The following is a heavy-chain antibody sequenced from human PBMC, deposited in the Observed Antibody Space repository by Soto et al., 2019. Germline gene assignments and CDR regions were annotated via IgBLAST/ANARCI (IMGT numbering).Heavy chain of an antibody. V-gene: IGHV1-46*01. D-gene: IGHD6-6*01. CDR1: GYSLTANH. J-gene: IGHJ4*02. CDR2: VNPSLGRA. Sequence: QVQVVQSGTEVKKAGASVKVSCKASGYSLTANHMHWVRQAPGQGLEWVGIVNPSLGRANYAQKFQDRVAMTWDTSTGTFYMELSSLRSDDTAIYYCARAPYSSTSFFLDYWGQGTQVTVSS. CDR3: ARAPYSSTSFFLDY.